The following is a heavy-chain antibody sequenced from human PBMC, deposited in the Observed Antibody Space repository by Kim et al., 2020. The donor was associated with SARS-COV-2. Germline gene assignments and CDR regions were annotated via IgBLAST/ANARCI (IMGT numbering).Heavy chain of an antibody. CDR2: IWYDGSNK. J-gene: IGHJ6*02. CDR3: ARGTFGILTGHEYYGMDV. V-gene: IGHV3-33*01. Sequence: GGSLRLSCAASGFTFSSYGMHWVRQAPGKGLEWVAVIWYDGSNKYYADSVKGRFTISRDNSKNTLYLQMNSLRAEDTAVYYCARGTFGILTGHEYYGMDVWGQGTTVTVSS. D-gene: IGHD3-9*01. CDR1: GFTFSSYG.